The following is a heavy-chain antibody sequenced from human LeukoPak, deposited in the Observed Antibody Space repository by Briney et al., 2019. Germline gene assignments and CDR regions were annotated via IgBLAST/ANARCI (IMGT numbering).Heavy chain of an antibody. CDR1: DGSINTYY. CDR2: IFYSGST. CDR3: ARGVEVGATNGVFDY. V-gene: IGHV4-59*08. Sequence: SETLSLTCTVSDGSINTYYWSWLRQPPGKGLEWIAYIFYSGSTDYNPSLKSRVTISIDTSRNQFSLKLSSVTAADTAVYYCARGVEVGATNGVFDYWGQGTLVTVSS. D-gene: IGHD1-26*01. J-gene: IGHJ4*02.